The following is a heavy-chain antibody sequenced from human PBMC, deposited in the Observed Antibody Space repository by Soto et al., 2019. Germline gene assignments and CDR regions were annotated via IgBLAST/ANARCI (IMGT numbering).Heavy chain of an antibody. J-gene: IGHJ4*02. Sequence: SVKVSCKASGGTFSSYAISWVRQAPGQGLEWMGGIIPIFGTANYAQKFQGGVTITADESTSTAYMELSSLRSEDTAVYYCARVFSGYSSGPLGYWGQGTLVTVSS. V-gene: IGHV1-69*13. CDR1: GGTFSSYA. CDR3: ARVFSGYSSGPLGY. CDR2: IIPIFGTA. D-gene: IGHD6-19*01.